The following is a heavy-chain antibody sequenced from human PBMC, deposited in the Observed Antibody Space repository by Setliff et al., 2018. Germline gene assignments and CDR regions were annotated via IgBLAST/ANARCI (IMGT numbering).Heavy chain of an antibody. Sequence: GGSLRLSCAASGLTFTSYSMNWVRQAPGKGLEWVSAISGSGVSPYYADSVKGRFTISRDNSKNTLYLQMNSMRAEDTAVYYCAKDPNYYDSSGYPGYLDYWGQGTL. V-gene: IGHV3-23*01. CDR1: GLTFTSYS. CDR2: ISGSGVSP. D-gene: IGHD3-22*01. J-gene: IGHJ4*02. CDR3: AKDPNYYDSSGYPGYLDY.